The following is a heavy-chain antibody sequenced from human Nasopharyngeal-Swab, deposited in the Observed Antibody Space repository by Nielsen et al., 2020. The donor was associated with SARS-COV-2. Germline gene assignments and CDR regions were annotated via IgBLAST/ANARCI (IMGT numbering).Heavy chain of an antibody. CDR2: IYSGGSTT. V-gene: IGHV3-23*03. CDR1: GFTFSRYA. Sequence: GESLQISCAASGFTFSRYAMSWVRQAPGKGLEWVSLIYSGGSTTYYGDTVKGRFTISRDNSKNTLYLQMNSLRAEDTALYYCAKWTAVTGYWGFDYWGQGTLVTVSS. J-gene: IGHJ4*02. D-gene: IGHD3-9*01. CDR3: AKWTAVTGYWGFDY.